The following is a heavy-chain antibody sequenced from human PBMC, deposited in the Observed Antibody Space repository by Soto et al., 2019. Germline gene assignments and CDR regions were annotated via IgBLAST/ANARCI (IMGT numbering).Heavy chain of an antibody. J-gene: IGHJ6*02. CDR2: ILYDGSND. Sequence: PGGSLRLSCAASGFNFSTYAMHWVRQAPGKGLEWVALILYDGSNDIYADSVKGRFTVSRDNGKNSLYLQMISLRDEDTAVYYCARTRLRVYYYAMDVWGQGITVTVSS. V-gene: IGHV3-30-3*01. CDR3: ARTRLRVYYYAMDV. CDR1: GFNFSTYA. D-gene: IGHD2-8*01.